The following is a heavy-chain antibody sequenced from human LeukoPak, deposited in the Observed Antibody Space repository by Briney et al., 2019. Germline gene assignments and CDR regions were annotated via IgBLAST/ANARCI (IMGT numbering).Heavy chain of an antibody. J-gene: IGHJ4*02. CDR2: ISAYNGNT. Sequence: ASVKVSCKASGYTFTSYDINWVRQAPGQGLEWMGWISAYNGNTNYAQKLQGRVTVTTDTSTSTAYMELRSLRSDDTAVYYCARTYYDFWSGYYTGSSYFDYWGQGTLVTVSS. D-gene: IGHD3-3*01. CDR3: ARTYYDFWSGYYTGSSYFDY. CDR1: GYTFTSYD. V-gene: IGHV1-18*01.